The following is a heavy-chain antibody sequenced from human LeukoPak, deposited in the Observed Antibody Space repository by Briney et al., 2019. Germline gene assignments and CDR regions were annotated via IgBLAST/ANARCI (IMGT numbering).Heavy chain of an antibody. V-gene: IGHV4-30-4*01. CDR3: ARDRGYSYGYNYYYGMDV. CDR1: GGSVSSGDYY. D-gene: IGHD5-18*01. Sequence: SETLSLTCTVSGGSVSSGDYYWSWIRQPPGKGLDWIGYIYYSGSTYYNPSLESRVTISLDKSKNQFFLKLSSVTAADTAVYYCARDRGYSYGYNYYYGMDVWGQGTTVTVSS. CDR2: IYYSGST. J-gene: IGHJ6*02.